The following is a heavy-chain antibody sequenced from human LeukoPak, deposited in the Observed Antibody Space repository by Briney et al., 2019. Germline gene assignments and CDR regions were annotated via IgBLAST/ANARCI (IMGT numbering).Heavy chain of an antibody. CDR2: IYRSGSF. D-gene: IGHD3-10*01. CDR3: ARETRWTVRGFDP. Sequence: PSQTLSLTCAVSGGSISRDGYAWIWLRQPQGQGLEWFGYIYRSGSFYYNPYLKSRIIIYVDRYKNQLSLKLSSVTAADTALYCGARETRWTVRGFDPWGQGTLVTVSS. V-gene: IGHV4-30-2*01. J-gene: IGHJ5*02. CDR1: GGSISRDGYA.